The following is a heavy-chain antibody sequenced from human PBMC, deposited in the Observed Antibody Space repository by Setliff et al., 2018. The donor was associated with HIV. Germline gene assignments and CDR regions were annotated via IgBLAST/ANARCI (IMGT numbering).Heavy chain of an antibody. Sequence: PSETLSLTCNVSGGSISSGGYYWSWIRQHPGRGLEWIGYIYYSGRTYYNPSLKSRVTISGDTSQNQFSLELSSVTAADTAVYYCARALRGRFDPWGQGVLVTVSS. J-gene: IGHJ5*02. CDR1: GGSISSGGYY. CDR3: ARALRGRFDP. V-gene: IGHV4-31*03. CDR2: IYYSGRT.